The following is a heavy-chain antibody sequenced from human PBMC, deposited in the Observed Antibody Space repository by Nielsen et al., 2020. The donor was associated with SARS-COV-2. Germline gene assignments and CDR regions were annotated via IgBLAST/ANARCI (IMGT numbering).Heavy chain of an antibody. CDR3: ARDPFTYYDYVWGSYRNDYYYGMDV. J-gene: IGHJ6*02. CDR2: IWYDGSNK. D-gene: IGHD3-16*02. Sequence: WIRQPPGKGLEWVAVIWYDGSNKYYADSVKGRFTISRDNSKNTLYLQMNSLRAEDTAVYYCARDPFTYYDYVWGSYRNDYYYGMDVWGQGTTVTVSS. V-gene: IGHV3-33*01.